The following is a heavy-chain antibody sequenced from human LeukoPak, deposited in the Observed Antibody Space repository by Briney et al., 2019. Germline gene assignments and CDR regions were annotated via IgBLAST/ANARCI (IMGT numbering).Heavy chain of an antibody. D-gene: IGHD3-10*01. Sequence: PSETLSLTCTVSGGSFSDYYWTWIRQPPGKGLEWIGYSWSAKYNPSLKSRVTISTDTSKRHFSLTLSNVTAAGTAVYYCARTSRHYYGSGKNLTPWPAGLDVWGPGTTVTVS. V-gene: IGHV4-59*01. CDR3: ARTSRHYYGSGKNLTPWPAGLDV. J-gene: IGHJ6*02. CDR2: SWSA. CDR1: GGSFSDYY.